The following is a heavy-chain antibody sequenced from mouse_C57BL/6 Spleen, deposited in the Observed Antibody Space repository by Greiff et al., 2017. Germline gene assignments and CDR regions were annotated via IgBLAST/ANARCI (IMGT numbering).Heavy chain of an antibody. CDR3: VRGAWFAY. J-gene: IGHJ3*01. V-gene: IGHV1-15*01. CDR1: GYTFTDYE. D-gene: IGHD3-3*01. CDR2: IDPETGGT. Sequence: QVQLQQSGAELVRPGASVTLSCKASGYTFTDYEMHWVKQTPVHGLEWIGAIDPETGGTAYNQKFKGKAILTAAKSSSTAYMELRSLTSEDSAVYYSVRGAWFAYWGQGTLVTVSA.